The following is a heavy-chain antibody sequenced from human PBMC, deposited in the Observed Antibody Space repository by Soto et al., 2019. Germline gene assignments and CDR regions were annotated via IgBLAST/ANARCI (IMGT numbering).Heavy chain of an antibody. CDR1: GYTFTSYG. D-gene: IGHD6-13*01. Sequence: GASVKVSCKASGYTFTSYGISWVRQAPGQGLEWMGWISAYNGKTNYAQKLQGRVTMTTDTSTSTAYMELRSLRSDDTSVFYCARDEPHSSSWYLYYCGMDVWGQGTTVTVSS. V-gene: IGHV1-18*01. J-gene: IGHJ6*02. CDR3: ARDEPHSSSWYLYYCGMDV. CDR2: ISAYNGKT.